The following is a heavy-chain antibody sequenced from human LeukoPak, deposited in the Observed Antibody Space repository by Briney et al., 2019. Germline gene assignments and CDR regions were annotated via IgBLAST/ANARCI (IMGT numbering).Heavy chain of an antibody. D-gene: IGHD3-3*01. CDR1: GGSISSYY. CDR3: ARVGGVSSGYDFWSGRGAFDI. J-gene: IGHJ3*02. Sequence: SETLSPTCTVSGGSISSYYWSWIRQPPGKGLEWIGYIYYSGSTNYNPSLKSRVTISVDTSKNQFSLKLSSVTAADTAVYYCARVGGVSSGYDFWSGRGAFDIWGQGTMVTVSS. CDR2: IYYSGST. V-gene: IGHV4-59*01.